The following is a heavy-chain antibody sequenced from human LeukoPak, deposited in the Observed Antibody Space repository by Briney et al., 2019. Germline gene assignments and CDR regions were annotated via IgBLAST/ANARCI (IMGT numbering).Heavy chain of an antibody. CDR1: GGSFSGYY. CDR2: IYYSGST. V-gene: IGHV4-34*01. Sequence: PSETLSLTCAVYGGSFSGYYWSWIRQPPGKGLEWIGSIYYSGSTYYNPSLKSRVTISVDTSKNQFSLKLSSVTAADTAVYYCARDPGQQLVPNYFDYWGQGTLVTVSS. J-gene: IGHJ4*02. CDR3: ARDPGQQLVPNYFDY. D-gene: IGHD6-13*01.